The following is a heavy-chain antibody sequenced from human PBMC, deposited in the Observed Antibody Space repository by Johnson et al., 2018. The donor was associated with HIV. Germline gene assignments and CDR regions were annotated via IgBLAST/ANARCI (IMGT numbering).Heavy chain of an antibody. J-gene: IGHJ3*02. V-gene: IGHV3-66*01. D-gene: IGHD1-26*01. CDR1: GFTFSSYA. CDR2: VYSGGST. CDR3: AREWELLGGAFDI. Sequence: VQLVESGGGLVQPGGSLRLSCAASGFTFSSYAMSWVRQAPGKGLEWVSVVYSGGSTYYADSVKGRFTIYRDNSKNTLYLQMNSLRAEDTAVYYCAREWELLGGAFDIWGQGTMVTVSS.